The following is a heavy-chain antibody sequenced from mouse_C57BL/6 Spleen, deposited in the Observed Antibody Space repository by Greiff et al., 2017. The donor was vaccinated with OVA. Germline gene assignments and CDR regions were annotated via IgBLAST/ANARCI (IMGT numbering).Heavy chain of an antibody. CDR3: ARGDAPWYFDV. Sequence: EVKLMESGPELVKPGASVKMSCKASGYTFTGYNMHWVKQSHGKSLEWIGYINPNNGGTSYNQKFKGKATLTVNKSSSTAYMELRSLTSEDSAVYYCARGDAPWYFDVWGTGTTVTVSS. J-gene: IGHJ1*03. CDR1: GYTFTGYN. CDR2: INPNNGGT. V-gene: IGHV1-22*01.